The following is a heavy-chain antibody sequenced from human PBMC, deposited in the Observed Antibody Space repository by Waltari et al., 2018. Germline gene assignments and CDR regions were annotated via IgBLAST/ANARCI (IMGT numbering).Heavy chain of an antibody. CDR1: GFTFSSYW. CDR2: INSDGISP. CDR3: ARLLAVAASRDY. Sequence: EVQLVESGGGLVQPGGSLRLSCAASGFTFSSYWMHWVRQAPGKGLVCVSRINSDGISPSYADSVKGRFTISRDNAKNTLYLQMNSLRAEDTAVYYCARLLAVAASRDYWGQGTLVTVSS. J-gene: IGHJ4*02. V-gene: IGHV3-74*01. D-gene: IGHD6-19*01.